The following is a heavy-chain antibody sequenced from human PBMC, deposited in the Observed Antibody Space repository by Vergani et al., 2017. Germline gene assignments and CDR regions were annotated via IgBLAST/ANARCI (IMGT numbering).Heavy chain of an antibody. CDR3: ARGFGEAWERLSGAFDI. V-gene: IGHV3-7*01. Sequence: EVQLVESGGGLVKPGGSLRLSCAASGFTFSSYWMSWVRQAPGKGLEWVANIKQDGSEKYYVDSVKGRFTISRDNAKNSLYLQMNSLRAEDTAVYYCARGFGEAWERLSGAFDIWGQGTMVTVSS. J-gene: IGHJ3*02. D-gene: IGHD1-26*01. CDR1: GFTFSSYW. CDR2: IKQDGSEK.